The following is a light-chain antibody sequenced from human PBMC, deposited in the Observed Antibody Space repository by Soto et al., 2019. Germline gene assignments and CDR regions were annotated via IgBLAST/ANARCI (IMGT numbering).Light chain of an antibody. CDR2: KAS. CDR1: QSISSW. V-gene: IGKV1-5*03. J-gene: IGKJ1*01. CDR3: QQYSRYWT. Sequence: TQSPSTLSASVGDRVTITCRASQSISSWLAWYQQKPGKAPKLLIYKASSLESGVPSRFSGSGSGTEFTLTISSLQPDDFATYYCQQYSRYWTFGQGTKVDIK.